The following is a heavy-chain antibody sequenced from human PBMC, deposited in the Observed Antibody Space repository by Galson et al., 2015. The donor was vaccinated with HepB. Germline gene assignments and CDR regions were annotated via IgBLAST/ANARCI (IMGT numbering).Heavy chain of an antibody. CDR3: ARNLGEIKTYYDFWSGSGYYYYGMDV. J-gene: IGHJ6*02. CDR2: IYSGGST. CDR1: GFTVSSNY. Sequence: SLRLSCAASGFTVSSNYMSWVRQAPGKGLEWVSVIYSGGSTYYADSVKGRFTISRDNSKNTLYLQMNSLRAEDTAVYYCARNLGEIKTYYDFWSGSGYYYYGMDVWGQGTTVTVSS. V-gene: IGHV3-53*01. D-gene: IGHD3-3*01.